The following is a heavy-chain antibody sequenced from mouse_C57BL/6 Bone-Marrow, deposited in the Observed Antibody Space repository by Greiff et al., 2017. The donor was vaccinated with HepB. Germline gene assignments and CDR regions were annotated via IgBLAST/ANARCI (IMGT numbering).Heavy chain of an antibody. V-gene: IGHV5-17*01. CDR3: ARRMITGAMDY. D-gene: IGHD2-4*01. Sequence: EVKLMESGGGLVKPGGSLKLSCAASGFTFSDYGMHWVRQAPEKGLEWVAYISSGSSTIYYADTVKGRFTISRDNAKNTLFLQMTSLRSEDTAMYYCARRMITGAMDYWGQGTSVTVSS. CDR1: GFTFSDYG. CDR2: ISSGSSTI. J-gene: IGHJ4*01.